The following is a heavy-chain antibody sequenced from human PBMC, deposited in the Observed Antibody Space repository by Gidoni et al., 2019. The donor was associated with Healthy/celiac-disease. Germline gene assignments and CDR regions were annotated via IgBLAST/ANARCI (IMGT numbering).Heavy chain of an antibody. CDR3: ANSPRSTTGKSGLIDY. CDR1: GYTLTESS. J-gene: IGHJ4*02. Sequence: QVQLVQPGAEVKKPGASVKVSCKVSGYTLTESSMHWVRQAPGKGLEWMGGFDPEDGETIYAQKFQGRVTMTEDTSTDTAYMELSSLRSEDTAVYYCANSPRSTTGKSGLIDYWGQGTLVTVSS. CDR2: FDPEDGET. V-gene: IGHV1-24*01. D-gene: IGHD1-1*01.